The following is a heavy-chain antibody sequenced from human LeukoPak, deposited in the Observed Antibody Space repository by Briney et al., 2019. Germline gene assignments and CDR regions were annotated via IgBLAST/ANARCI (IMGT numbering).Heavy chain of an antibody. CDR3: AKCQTDYDFWSGYHT. Sequence: GGSLRLSCAAAGPTFSTSAMTWVRQAPGKGLEWVSTISGSGGSTYYADSVKGRFTISRDNSKNTLYLQMTSLRAEDTAVYFCAKCQTDYDFWSGYHTWGQGTLVTVSS. J-gene: IGHJ4*02. V-gene: IGHV3-23*01. CDR2: ISGSGGST. CDR1: GPTFSTSA. D-gene: IGHD3-3*01.